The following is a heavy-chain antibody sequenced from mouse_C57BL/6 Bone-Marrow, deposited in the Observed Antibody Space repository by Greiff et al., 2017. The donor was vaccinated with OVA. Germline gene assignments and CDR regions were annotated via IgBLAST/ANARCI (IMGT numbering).Heavy chain of an antibody. CDR2: IWSGGST. V-gene: IGHV2-2*01. CDR3: ARHYDYDDWYFDV. Sequence: VQLQESGPGLVQPSQSLSITCTVSGFSLTSYGVHWVRQSPGKGLEWLGVIWSGGSTDYNAAFISRLSISKDNSKSQVFFKMKSLQADDTAIYYCARHYDYDDWYFDVWGTGTTVTVSS. J-gene: IGHJ1*03. D-gene: IGHD2-4*01. CDR1: GFSLTSYG.